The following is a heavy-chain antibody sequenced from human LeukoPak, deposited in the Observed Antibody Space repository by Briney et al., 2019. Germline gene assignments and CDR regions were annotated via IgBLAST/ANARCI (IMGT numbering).Heavy chain of an antibody. J-gene: IGHJ5*02. D-gene: IGHD3-10*01. V-gene: IGHV1-24*01. CDR1: GYPLTELC. CDR3: ARAPGEVMVRGENWFDP. Sequence: ASVEVSCKVSGYPLTELCMQWVRQAPGKGLEWMGGFDPEDGETSYAQKFQGRVTMTRDTSTSTVYMELSSLRSEDTAVYYCARAPGEVMVRGENWFDPWGQGTLVTVSS. CDR2: FDPEDGET.